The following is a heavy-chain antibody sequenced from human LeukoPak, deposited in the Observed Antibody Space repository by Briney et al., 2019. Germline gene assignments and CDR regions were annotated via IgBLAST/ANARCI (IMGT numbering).Heavy chain of an antibody. V-gene: IGHV1-8*01. CDR3: ARVEYSSGWTYYFGY. Sequence: ASVKVSCKASGYTFTSYDINWVRQATGQGLEWMGWMNPNSGNTGYAQKFQGRVTMTRNTSISTAYMELSSLRSEDTAVYYCARVEYSSGWTYYFGYWGQGILVTVSS. CDR2: MNPNSGNT. J-gene: IGHJ4*02. D-gene: IGHD6-19*01. CDR1: GYTFTSYD.